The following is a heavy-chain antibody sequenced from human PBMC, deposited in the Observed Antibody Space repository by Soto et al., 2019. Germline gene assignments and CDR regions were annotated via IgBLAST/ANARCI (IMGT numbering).Heavy chain of an antibody. CDR3: ARVEAPFGESLH. V-gene: IGHV1-18*01. Sequence: RASVKVSCKTSGYTFSSYTIAWVRQAPGQGLEWLGWISPDDGNTGYEQKFQGRVTMTADTLTNNAYMELRSLKYDDTAVYYCARVEAPFGESLHWGQGTPVTVSS. CDR2: ISPDDGNT. J-gene: IGHJ4*02. CDR1: GYTFSSYT. D-gene: IGHD3-10*01.